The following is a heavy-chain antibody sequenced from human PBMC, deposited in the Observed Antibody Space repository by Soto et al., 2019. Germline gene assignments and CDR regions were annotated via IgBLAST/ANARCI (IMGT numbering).Heavy chain of an antibody. CDR3: ASGKYCSSTSCYTAPYYYGMDV. CDR2: IIPILGTA. Sequence: SVKVSCKASGGTFSSYAISWVRQAPGQGLEWMGGIIPILGTANYAQKFQGRVTITADKSTSTAYMELSSLRSEDTAVYYCASGKYCSSTSCYTAPYYYGMDVWGQGTTVTVSS. CDR1: GGTFSSYA. J-gene: IGHJ6*02. D-gene: IGHD2-2*02. V-gene: IGHV1-69*10.